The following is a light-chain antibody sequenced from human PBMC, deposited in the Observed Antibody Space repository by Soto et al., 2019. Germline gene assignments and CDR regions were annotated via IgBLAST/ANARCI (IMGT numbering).Light chain of an antibody. Sequence: QSALTQPASVSGSPGQSITISCTGTSSDVGGYNYVSWYQQHPGKAPKLMIYDVSNRPSGVSNRFSGSKSSNTASLTISGLQAEYEADYYCSSYTSSSTFFGGGTKLTVL. CDR1: SSDVGGYNY. J-gene: IGLJ2*01. CDR2: DVS. V-gene: IGLV2-14*03. CDR3: SSYTSSSTF.